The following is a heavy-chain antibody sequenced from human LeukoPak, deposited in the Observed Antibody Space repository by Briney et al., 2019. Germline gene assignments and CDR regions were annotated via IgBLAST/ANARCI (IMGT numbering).Heavy chain of an antibody. Sequence: GGSLRLSCAASGFTFSSYAMSWVRQAPGKGLEWVSAISGSGGSTYYADSVKGRFTISRDNSKNTLYLQMNSLRAEDTAVYYCAKIRREYQLLSNYLDYWGQGTLVTVSS. J-gene: IGHJ4*02. D-gene: IGHD2-2*01. CDR2: ISGSGGST. CDR1: GFTFSSYA. V-gene: IGHV3-23*01. CDR3: AKIRREYQLLSNYLDY.